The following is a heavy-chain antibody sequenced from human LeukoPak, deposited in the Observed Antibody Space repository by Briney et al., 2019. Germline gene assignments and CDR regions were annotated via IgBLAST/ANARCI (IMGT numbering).Heavy chain of an antibody. CDR1: GISITTYY. CDR2: IHYSGST. V-gene: IGHV4-59*01. D-gene: IGHD2-2*01. Sequence: SETLSLTCTVSGISITTYYWSWIRQPPGKGLEWIGLIHYSGSTTYNPSLKSRVTISIDTSKNQFSLHLSSVTAADTAVYYCARQYDSYFYYYLDLWGTGTTVTVSS. J-gene: IGHJ6*03. CDR3: ARQYDSYFYYYLDL.